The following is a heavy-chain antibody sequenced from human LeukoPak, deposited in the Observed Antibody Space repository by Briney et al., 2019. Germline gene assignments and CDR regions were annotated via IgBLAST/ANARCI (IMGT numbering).Heavy chain of an antibody. CDR1: GFTFSSYG. J-gene: IGHJ4*02. Sequence: GGSLRLSCAASGFTFSSYGMHWVRKAPGKGLDLLAVISYDGSNKYYADSVNGRFTISRDNSKNTLYLQMNSLRAEDTAVYYCATPQQWLVLWNYFDYWGQGTLVTVSS. D-gene: IGHD6-19*01. V-gene: IGHV3-30*03. CDR2: ISYDGSNK. CDR3: ATPQQWLVLWNYFDY.